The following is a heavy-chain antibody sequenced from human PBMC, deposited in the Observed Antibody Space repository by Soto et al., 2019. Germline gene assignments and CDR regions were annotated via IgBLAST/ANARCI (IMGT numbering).Heavy chain of an antibody. CDR3: ARPTRYYYDSSGQSAWFDP. V-gene: IGHV1-69*12. Sequence: QVQLVQSGAEVKKPGSSVKVSCKASGGTFSSYAISWVRQAPGQGLEWMGGSIPIFGTANYAQKFQCRVTITADESTSTAYMELSSLRSEDTAVYYCARPTRYYYDSSGQSAWFDPWGQGTLVTVSS. J-gene: IGHJ5*02. CDR2: SIPIFGTA. D-gene: IGHD3-22*01. CDR1: GGTFSSYA.